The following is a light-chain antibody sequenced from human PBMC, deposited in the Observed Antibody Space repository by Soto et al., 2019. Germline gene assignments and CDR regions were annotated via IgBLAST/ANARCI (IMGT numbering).Light chain of an antibody. V-gene: IGKV1-5*01. CDR2: DAS. J-gene: IGKJ1*01. CDR1: QTISNW. CDR3: QQYYSYWT. Sequence: IQLTQSTSTLSASVGDRVTITCRASQTISNWLAWYQQKPGKAPKLLIYDASSLEGGVPSRFSGSGSGTEFTLTPSSLQPDDFATYYCQQYYSYWTFGQGTKVDIK.